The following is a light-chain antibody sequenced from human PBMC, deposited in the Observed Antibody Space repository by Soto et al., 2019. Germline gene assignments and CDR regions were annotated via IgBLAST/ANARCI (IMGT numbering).Light chain of an antibody. J-gene: IGLJ2*01. Sequence: QPVLTQPPSVSGAPGQRVTISCTGGSSNIGAGYDVHWYQQLPGTAPKLLIYDNNSRPSGVPDRFSGSKSDTSASLAITGLQVEDEADYYCQSYDTSLSGWVIFGGGTKVTVL. CDR3: QSYDTSLSGWVI. V-gene: IGLV1-40*01. CDR2: DNN. CDR1: SSNIGAGYD.